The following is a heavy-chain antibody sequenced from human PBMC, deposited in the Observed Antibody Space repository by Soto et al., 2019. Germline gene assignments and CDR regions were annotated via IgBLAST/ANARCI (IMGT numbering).Heavy chain of an antibody. V-gene: IGHV4-38-2*01. CDR1: GFFISSGNY. CDR2: IFHGGNT. Sequence: PSETLSLTCAVSGFFISSGNYWGGIRKPPGKGLEWIASIFHGGNTYYIPSLKSRVTISVDMSKNQFSLKLNSVTAADTAVYYCARARSYDAFDVWGQGTVVTVSS. D-gene: IGHD4-17*01. J-gene: IGHJ3*01. CDR3: ARARSYDAFDV.